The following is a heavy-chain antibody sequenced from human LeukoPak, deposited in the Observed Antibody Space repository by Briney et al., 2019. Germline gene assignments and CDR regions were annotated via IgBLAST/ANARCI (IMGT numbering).Heavy chain of an antibody. CDR1: GGSISSSSYY. J-gene: IGHJ4*02. CDR3: SGLLWFGELLFDY. Sequence: PSETLSLTCAVSGGSISSSSYYWGWIRQPPGKGLEWIGSIYYSGSTYYNPSLKSRVTISVDTSKNQFSLKLSSVTAADTAVYYCSGLLWFGELLFDYWGQGTLVTVSS. V-gene: IGHV4-39*01. D-gene: IGHD3-10*01. CDR2: IYYSGST.